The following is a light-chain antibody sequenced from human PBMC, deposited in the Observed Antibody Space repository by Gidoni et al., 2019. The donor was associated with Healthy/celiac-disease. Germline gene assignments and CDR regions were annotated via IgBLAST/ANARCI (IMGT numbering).Light chain of an antibody. CDR1: QTIRTY. CDR3: QQSYSMPRT. V-gene: IGKV1-39*01. J-gene: IGKJ1*01. CDR2: AAS. Sequence: DFQMPQSPSSLSASVGDRVTITCRASQTIRTYLTWYQQRPGEAPKLLVYAASSLQRGVPSRFSATESGTDFTLTINGLQPEDFATYYCQQSYSMPRTFGQGTKVEV.